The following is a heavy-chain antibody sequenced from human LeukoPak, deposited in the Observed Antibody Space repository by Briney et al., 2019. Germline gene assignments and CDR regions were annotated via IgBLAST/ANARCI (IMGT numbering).Heavy chain of an antibody. V-gene: IGHV1-69*04. Sequence: ASVKLSCKGSGGTFSSYAISWVRHRPGQGLEWMGRIIPILGIANYEQKFQGRVTITADKSTSTAYMELSSLRSEDTAVYYCARVPSRQLVRGDYWGQGTLVTVSS. CDR3: ARVPSRQLVRGDY. J-gene: IGHJ4*02. CDR2: IIPILGIA. D-gene: IGHD6-13*01. CDR1: GGTFSSYA.